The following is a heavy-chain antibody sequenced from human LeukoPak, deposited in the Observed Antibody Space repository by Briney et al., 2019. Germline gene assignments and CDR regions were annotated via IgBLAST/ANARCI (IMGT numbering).Heavy chain of an antibody. CDR2: ISAYNGNT. CDR1: GYTFTSYG. D-gene: IGHD6-6*01. CDR3: ARGPSSSSGYYYYYYMDV. V-gene: IGHV1-18*01. J-gene: IGHJ6*03. Sequence: ASVKVSCKASGYTFTSYGISWVRQAPGQGLEWMGWISAYNGNTNYAQKLQGRVTITTDTSTSTAYMELRSLRSDDTAVYYCARGPSSSSGYYYYYYMDVWGKGTTVTVSS.